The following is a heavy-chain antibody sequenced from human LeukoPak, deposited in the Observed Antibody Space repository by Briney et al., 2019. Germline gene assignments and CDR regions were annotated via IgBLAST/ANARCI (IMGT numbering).Heavy chain of an antibody. CDR1: GFTFDDYG. V-gene: IGHV3-20*01. Sequence: GGSLRLSCAASGFTFDDYGMSWVRQAPGKGLEWVSGINWNGGSTGYADSVKGRFTISRDNAKNSLYLQMNSLRAEDTALYHCARARGGTLWFGELLSSYYFDYWGQGTLVTVSS. D-gene: IGHD3-10*01. J-gene: IGHJ4*02. CDR2: INWNGGST. CDR3: ARARGGTLWFGELLSSYYFDY.